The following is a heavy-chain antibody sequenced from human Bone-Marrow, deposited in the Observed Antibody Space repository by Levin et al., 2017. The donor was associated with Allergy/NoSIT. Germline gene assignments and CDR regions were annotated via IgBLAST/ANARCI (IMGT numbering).Heavy chain of an antibody. Sequence: SCAASGFTFSDYYMSWIRQAPGKGLEWVSYISSSGSTIYYADSVKGRFTISRDNAKNSLYLQMNSLRAEDTAVYYCARDYNSSGYFNNWFDPWGQGTLVTVSS. CDR1: GFTFSDYY. CDR3: ARDYNSSGYFNNWFDP. CDR2: ISSSGSTI. V-gene: IGHV3-11*01. J-gene: IGHJ5*02. D-gene: IGHD3-22*01.